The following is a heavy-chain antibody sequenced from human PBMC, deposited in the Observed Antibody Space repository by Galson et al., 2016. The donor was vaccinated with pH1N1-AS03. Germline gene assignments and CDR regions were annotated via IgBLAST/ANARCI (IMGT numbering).Heavy chain of an antibody. V-gene: IGHV4-38-2*01. CDR3: ARFSGSYQFDY. D-gene: IGHD1-26*01. CDR1: GYSISSGFH. Sequence: LSLTCAVSGYSISSGFHWAWVRQPPSKGLEWIGTISHSGNTYYNPSLKSRVTMSVDTSKNQFSLKLSPVTAADAAVYYCARFSGSYQFDYWGQGTLVTVSS. CDR2: ISHSGNT. J-gene: IGHJ4*02.